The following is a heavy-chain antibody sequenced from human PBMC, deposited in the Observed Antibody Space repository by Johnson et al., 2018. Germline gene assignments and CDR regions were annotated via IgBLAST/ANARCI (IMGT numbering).Heavy chain of an antibody. CDR3: ARSDGRYYYVSRGFGTKFLQTHDAFDI. J-gene: IGHJ3*02. Sequence: QVQLQESGPGLVKPSETLSLTCTVSGGSISSDYWTWIRQPPGKGLEWIGYMNYSGSTNYNPSLRSRVTISLDPSKNQFSLNLSPVPAADTAVYYCARSDGRYYYVSRGFGTKFLQTHDAFDIWGQGTMVTVSS. V-gene: IGHV4-59*01. D-gene: IGHD3-22*01. CDR2: MNYSGST. CDR1: GGSISSDY.